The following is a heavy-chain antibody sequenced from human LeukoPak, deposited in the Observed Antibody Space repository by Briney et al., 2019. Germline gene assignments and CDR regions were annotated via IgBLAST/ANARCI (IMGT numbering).Heavy chain of an antibody. CDR2: IYYSGST. CDR1: GGSISSGGYY. Sequence: PSETLSLTCTVSGGSISSGGYYWSWIRQHPGKGLEWIGYIYYSGSTNYNPSLKSRVTISVDTSKNQFSLKLSSVTAADTAVYYCARGTYYYDSSGYYYSFWFDPWGQGTLVTVSS. D-gene: IGHD3-22*01. J-gene: IGHJ5*02. CDR3: ARGTYYYDSSGYYYSFWFDP. V-gene: IGHV4-61*08.